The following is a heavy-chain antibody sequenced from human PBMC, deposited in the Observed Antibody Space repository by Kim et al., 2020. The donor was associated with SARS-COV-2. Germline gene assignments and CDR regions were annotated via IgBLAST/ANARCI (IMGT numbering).Heavy chain of an antibody. D-gene: IGHD3-22*01. CDR1: GFTFSSYA. Sequence: GGSLRLSCAASGFTFSSYAMHWVRQAPGKGLEWVAVISSDGSNKYYADSVKGRFTISRDNSKNTLYLQMNSLRAEDTAVYYCARQYYYDSSGYYYPHYYYYGMDVWGQGTTVTVSS. J-gene: IGHJ6*02. V-gene: IGHV3-30*04. CDR2: ISSDGSNK. CDR3: ARQYYYDSSGYYYPHYYYYGMDV.